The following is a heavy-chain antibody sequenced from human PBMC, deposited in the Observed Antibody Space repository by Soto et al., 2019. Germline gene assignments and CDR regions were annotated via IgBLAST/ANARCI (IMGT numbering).Heavy chain of an antibody. Sequence: SETLSLTCAVYGGSFSGYYCSWVRQPPGKGLEWIGELYDSGSINYNASLKSRVSISVDTSKNLFSLKLSSVTAADTAAYYCARGLGGVQHWGQGTLVTVSS. CDR2: LYDSGSI. V-gene: IGHV4-34*01. CDR3: ARGLGGVQH. CDR1: GGSFSGYY. J-gene: IGHJ1*01.